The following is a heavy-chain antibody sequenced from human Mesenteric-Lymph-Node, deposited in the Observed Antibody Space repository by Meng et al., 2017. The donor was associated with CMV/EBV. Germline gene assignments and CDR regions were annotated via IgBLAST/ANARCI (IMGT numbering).Heavy chain of an antibody. V-gene: IGHV3-30-3*01. D-gene: IGHD1-26*01. J-gene: IGHJ4*02. Sequence: GGSLRLSCAASGFTFSSYAMHWVRQAPGKGLEWVAVISYDGSNKYYADSVKGRFTISRDNSKNTLYLQMNSLRAEDTAVYYCASSPNIIGLVPSDYWGQGALVTVSS. CDR2: ISYDGSNK. CDR1: GFTFSSYA. CDR3: ASSPNIIGLVPSDY.